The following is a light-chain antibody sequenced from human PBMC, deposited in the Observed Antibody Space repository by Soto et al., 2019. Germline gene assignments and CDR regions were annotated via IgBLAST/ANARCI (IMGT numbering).Light chain of an antibody. CDR2: GVS. V-gene: IGLV2-14*01. J-gene: IGLJ1*01. Sequence: QLVLTQPASVSGSPGQSITISCTGTSSDVGAYNYVSWYQQYPGKAPKLMIYGVSNRPSGVSNRFSGSKSGNTASLTISGLQADDEADYYCNSYAGSSDVFGTGTKVTVL. CDR1: SSDVGAYNY. CDR3: NSYAGSSDV.